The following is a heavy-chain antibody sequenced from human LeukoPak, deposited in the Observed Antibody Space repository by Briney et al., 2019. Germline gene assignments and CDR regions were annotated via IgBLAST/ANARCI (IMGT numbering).Heavy chain of an antibody. CDR1: GFIFSSYW. V-gene: IGHV3-7*01. Sequence: GGSLRLSCAASGFIFSSYWMSWVRQAPGKGLEWVANIKQDGSEKYYVDSVKGRFTISRDNAKNSLYLQMNSLRAEDTAVYYCAGDHCSSTSCYDYGMDVWGQGTTVTVSS. CDR3: AGDHCSSTSCYDYGMDV. CDR2: IKQDGSEK. D-gene: IGHD2-2*01. J-gene: IGHJ6*02.